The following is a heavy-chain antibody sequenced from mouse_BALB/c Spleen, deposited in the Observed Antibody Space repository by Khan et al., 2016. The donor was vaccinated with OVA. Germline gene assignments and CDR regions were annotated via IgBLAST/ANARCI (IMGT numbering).Heavy chain of an antibody. Sequence: QVRLQQSGAELAKPGASVKMSCKASGCTFTSYWMHWIKQRPGQGLEWIGYINPTSGYTDYNQKFKDKATLTVDKSSSTAYMQLSSLTSDDSAVYYCARDRIDYWGQGTALTVSS. CDR3: ARDRIDY. V-gene: IGHV1-7*01. CDR1: GCTFTSYW. CDR2: INPTSGYT. J-gene: IGHJ2*01.